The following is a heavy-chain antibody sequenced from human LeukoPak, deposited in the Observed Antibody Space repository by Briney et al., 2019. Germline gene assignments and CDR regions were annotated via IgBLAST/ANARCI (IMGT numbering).Heavy chain of an antibody. CDR2: IYTSGST. V-gene: IGHV4-4*07. Sequence: PSETLSLTCTVSGDSISNFYWSWIRQPAGKGLEWIGRIYTSGSTNYNPSLKSRVTISVDTSKNQFSLKLSSVTAADTAVYYCARARNYYDSSDYYYEGDAFDIWGQGTMVTVSS. CDR1: GDSISNFY. D-gene: IGHD3-22*01. J-gene: IGHJ3*02. CDR3: ARARNYYDSSDYYYEGDAFDI.